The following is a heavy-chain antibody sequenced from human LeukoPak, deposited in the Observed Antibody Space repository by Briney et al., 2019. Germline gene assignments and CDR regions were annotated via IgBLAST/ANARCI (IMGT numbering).Heavy chain of an antibody. CDR2: IKQDGSEK. J-gene: IGHJ4*02. CDR1: GFTFSSYW. D-gene: IGHD3-9*01. V-gene: IGHV3-7*01. Sequence: PGGSLRLSCAASGFTFSSYWMSWVRQAPGKGLEWVANIKQDGSEKYYVDSVKGRFTISRDNAKNSLYLQMNSLRAEDTAVYYCARDHRPYYDILTGYYLDYWGQGTLVTVSS. CDR3: ARDHRPYYDILTGYYLDY.